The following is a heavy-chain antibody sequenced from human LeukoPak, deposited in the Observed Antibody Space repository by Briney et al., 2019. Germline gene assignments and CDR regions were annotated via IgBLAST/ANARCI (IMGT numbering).Heavy chain of an antibody. D-gene: IGHD4-17*01. V-gene: IGHV1-2*02. CDR1: GYTFTGYY. Sequence: AASVTVSCKASGYTFTGYYIHWVRQAPGQGLEWMGWINPHSGGTNYAQKFQGRVTLTRDTSISTAFMELSRPTSDDTAVYYCARGLLAGDYVNWYFDLWGRGTLVTVSS. CDR2: INPHSGGT. CDR3: ARGLLAGDYVNWYFDL. J-gene: IGHJ2*01.